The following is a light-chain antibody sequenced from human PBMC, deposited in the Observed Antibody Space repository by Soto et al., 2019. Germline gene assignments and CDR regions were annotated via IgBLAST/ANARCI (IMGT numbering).Light chain of an antibody. CDR3: SSYTSGSLRV. Sequence: QSALTQPASVSGSPGQSITISCTGTSSDVGGYNYVSWYQHHPGKAPKLLIYEVSYRPSGVSDRFSGSKSANTASLTISGLQSEDEADYYCSSYTSGSLRVFXTGTKGTVL. J-gene: IGLJ1*01. V-gene: IGLV2-14*01. CDR1: SSDVGGYNY. CDR2: EVS.